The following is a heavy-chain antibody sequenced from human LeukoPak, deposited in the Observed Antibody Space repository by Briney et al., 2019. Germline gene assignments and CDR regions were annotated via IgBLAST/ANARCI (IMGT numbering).Heavy chain of an antibody. CDR1: GITLSNYG. V-gene: IGHV3-23*01. Sequence: GGSLRLSCAVSGITLSNYGMSWVRQAPGKGLEWVAGISDSGGRTNYADSVKGRFTISRDNPKNTLFLQVNSLRAEDTAVYFCAKRGVVIRVILVGFHKEAYYFDSWGQGALVTVSS. CDR2: ISDSGGRT. J-gene: IGHJ4*02. CDR3: AKRGVVIRVILVGFHKEAYYFDS. D-gene: IGHD3-22*01.